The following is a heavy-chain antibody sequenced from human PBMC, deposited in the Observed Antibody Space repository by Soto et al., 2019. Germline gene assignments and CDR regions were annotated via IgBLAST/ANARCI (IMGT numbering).Heavy chain of an antibody. J-gene: IGHJ5*02. V-gene: IGHV4-30-4*01. Sequence: SETLSLTCTVSGGSISSGDYYWSWIRQPPGKGLEWIGYIYYSGSTYYNPSLKSRVTISVDTSKNQFSLKLSSVTAADTAVYYCARLRTGDYRGFWFDPWGQGNLVTVSP. CDR3: ARLRTGDYRGFWFDP. CDR1: GGSISSGDYY. D-gene: IGHD4-17*01. CDR2: IYYSGST.